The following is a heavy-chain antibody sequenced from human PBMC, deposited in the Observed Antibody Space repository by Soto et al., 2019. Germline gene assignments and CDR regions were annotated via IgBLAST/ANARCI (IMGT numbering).Heavy chain of an antibody. D-gene: IGHD1-7*01. V-gene: IGHV3-66*01. CDR2: IYSGGST. CDR3: ARDRTGTTFYYMDV. Sequence: EVQLMESGGGLVQPGGSLRLSCAASGFTVSSNYMSWVRQAPGKGLEWVSVIYSGGSTYYADSVKGRFTISRDNSKNTLYLQMNSLRAEDTAVYYCARDRTGTTFYYMDVWGKGTTVTVSS. CDR1: GFTVSSNY. J-gene: IGHJ6*03.